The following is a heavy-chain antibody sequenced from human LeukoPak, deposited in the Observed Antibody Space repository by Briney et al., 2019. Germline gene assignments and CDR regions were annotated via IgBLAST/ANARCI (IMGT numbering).Heavy chain of an antibody. D-gene: IGHD3-22*01. V-gene: IGHV3-30*02. Sequence: PGGSLRLSCAASTFTFSSYGMYWVRQAPGKGLDWVAFIRYDGSKEYYADSVKGRFTISRDNAKNSLYLQMNSLRAEDTAVYYCARDTGAYYDSGGLDYWGQGTLVTVSS. CDR2: IRYDGSKE. J-gene: IGHJ4*02. CDR3: ARDTGAYYDSGGLDY. CDR1: TFTFSSYG.